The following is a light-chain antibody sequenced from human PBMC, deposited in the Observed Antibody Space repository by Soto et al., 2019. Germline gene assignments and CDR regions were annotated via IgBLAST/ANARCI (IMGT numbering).Light chain of an antibody. CDR2: DAS. CDR3: QQCYMGWT. Sequence: DIQVTQSPSSVSASVGDRVTITCRASQSIGRFLAWYQHQPGKAPKLLIYDASTLESGVPSRFSGTGSGTEFTFSITSLQPEDFGTYYCQQCYMGWTFGQGTKVDIK. J-gene: IGKJ1*01. V-gene: IGKV1-5*01. CDR1: QSIGRF.